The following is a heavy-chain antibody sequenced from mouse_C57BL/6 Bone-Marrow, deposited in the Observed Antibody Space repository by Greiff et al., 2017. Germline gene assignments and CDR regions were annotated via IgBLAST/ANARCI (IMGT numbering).Heavy chain of an antibody. CDR3: ARSKNWDSWFAY. Sequence: VQLQQSGAELVKPGASVKISCKASGYTFTDYYMNWVKQSHGKSLEWIGDINPNNGGTSYNQKFKGKATLTVDKSSSTAYMELRSLTSEDSAVYYCARSKNWDSWFAYWGQGTLVTVSA. CDR1: GYTFTDYY. V-gene: IGHV1-26*01. J-gene: IGHJ3*01. CDR2: INPNNGGT. D-gene: IGHD4-1*01.